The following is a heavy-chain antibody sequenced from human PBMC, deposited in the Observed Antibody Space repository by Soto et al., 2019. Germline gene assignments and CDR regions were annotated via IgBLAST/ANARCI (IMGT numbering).Heavy chain of an antibody. J-gene: IGHJ3*02. D-gene: IGHD4-4*01. CDR1: GFTFGSYA. CDR3: AKDSMTTVTADAFDI. V-gene: IGHV3-23*01. Sequence: EVQLLESGGGLVQVGGSLRLSCAASGFTFGSYAMSWVRQAPGKGLEWVAGISGSGGSTYYADSVKGRFTISRDNSKNTLYLQMNRLRAEDTAVYYCAKDSMTTVTADAFDIWGQGTMVTVSS. CDR2: ISGSGGST.